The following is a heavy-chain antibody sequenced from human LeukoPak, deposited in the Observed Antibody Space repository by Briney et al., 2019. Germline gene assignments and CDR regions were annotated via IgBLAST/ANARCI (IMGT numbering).Heavy chain of an antibody. CDR1: GYTFTSYG. Sequence: ASVKVSCKASGYTFTSYGISWVRQAPGQGLEWMGWISAYNGNTNYAQKLQGRVTMTTDTSTSTAYMELRSLRSDDTAVYYCARHGYDYVWGSYRNDNFDYWGQGTLVTVSS. CDR2: ISAYNGNT. V-gene: IGHV1-18*01. CDR3: ARHGYDYVWGSYRNDNFDY. J-gene: IGHJ4*02. D-gene: IGHD3-16*02.